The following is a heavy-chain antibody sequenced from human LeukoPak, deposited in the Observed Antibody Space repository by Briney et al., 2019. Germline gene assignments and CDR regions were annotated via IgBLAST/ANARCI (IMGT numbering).Heavy chain of an antibody. V-gene: IGHV4-39*01. CDR2: IYYSGST. Sequence: SETLSLTCTVSGGSISSSSYYWGWIRQPPGKGLEWIGSIYYSGSTYYNPSLKSRVTISVDTSKNQFSLKLSSVTAADTAVYYCARIEDVTRGYNHAYYFDYWGQGTLVTVSS. CDR1: GGSISSSSYY. CDR3: ARIEDVTRGYNHAYYFDY. D-gene: IGHD5-18*01. J-gene: IGHJ4*02.